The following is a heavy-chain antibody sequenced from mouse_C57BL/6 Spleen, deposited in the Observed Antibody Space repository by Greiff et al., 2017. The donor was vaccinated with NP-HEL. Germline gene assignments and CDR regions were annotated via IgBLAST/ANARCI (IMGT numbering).Heavy chain of an antibody. D-gene: IGHD3-2*02. CDR1: GFTFSNYG. CDR2: ISGGGTYT. V-gene: IGHV5-6*02. J-gene: IGHJ2*01. CDR3: ARRRGDSSGPYFDY. Sequence: EVMLVESGGDLVKPGGSLKLSCAASGFTFSNYGMSWVRQSPDKRLEWVATISGGGTYTYYPDSVKGRFTISRDNAKNTLYLQMSSLKSEDTAMYYCARRRGDSSGPYFDYWGQGTTLTVSS.